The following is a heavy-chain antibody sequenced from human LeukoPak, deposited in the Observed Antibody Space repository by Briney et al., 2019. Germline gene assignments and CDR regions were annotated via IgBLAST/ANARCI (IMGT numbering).Heavy chain of an antibody. D-gene: IGHD3-22*01. J-gene: IGHJ4*02. CDR3: ARSGHYDSSGYYSH. CDR1: GYTFTSYG. CDR2: ISAYNGNT. Sequence: ASVKVSCKASGYTFTSYGISWVRQAPGQGLEWMGWISAYNGNTNYAQKLQGRVTMTTDTTTSTAYMELRSLRSDATAVYYCARSGHYDSSGYYSHWGQGTLVTVSS. V-gene: IGHV1-18*01.